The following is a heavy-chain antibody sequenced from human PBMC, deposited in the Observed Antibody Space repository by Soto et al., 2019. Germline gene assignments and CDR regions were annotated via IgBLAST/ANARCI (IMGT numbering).Heavy chain of an antibody. Sequence: QVQLVQSGAEVKKPGASVKVSCKASGYTFTSYGISWVRQAPGQGLEWMGWISAYTGNTNYAQKLQGRVTMTTDTATSTAYMELRSLSSDDTAVYYCARAALAAVTTRYLLHWGQGTLVAVSS. V-gene: IGHV1-18*01. CDR3: ARAALAAVTTRYLLH. CDR2: ISAYTGNT. J-gene: IGHJ1*01. D-gene: IGHD4-17*01. CDR1: GYTFTSYG.